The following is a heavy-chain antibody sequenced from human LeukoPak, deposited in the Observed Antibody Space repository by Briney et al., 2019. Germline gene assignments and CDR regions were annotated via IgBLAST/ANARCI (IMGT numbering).Heavy chain of an antibody. J-gene: IGHJ4*02. CDR2: IYYTGTT. D-gene: IGHD2-2*01. CDR1: GGSLSGHY. V-gene: IGHV4-59*11. Sequence: SETLSLTCTVGGGSLSGHYWGWIRQPPGKGLELVGHIYYTGTTFYNPSLNSRVTITLDTSRNQFSLRLTSVVAADTAVYYCARFSWGCSTASCYLTNWGQGALVTVSS. CDR3: ARFSWGCSTASCYLTN.